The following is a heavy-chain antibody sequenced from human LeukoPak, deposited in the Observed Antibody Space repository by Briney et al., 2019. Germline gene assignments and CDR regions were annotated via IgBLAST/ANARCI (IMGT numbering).Heavy chain of an antibody. CDR3: ARDRGPGATPTY. CDR1: GYSISSGYH. CDR2: IYHSGST. V-gene: IGHV4-38-2*02. J-gene: IGHJ4*02. Sequence: SETLSLTCTVSGYSISSGYHWGWIRQPPGKGLEWIGSIYHSGSTYYNPSLKSRVTISVDTSKNQFSLKLSSVTAADTAVYYCARDRGPGATPTYWGQGTLVTVSS. D-gene: IGHD1-26*01.